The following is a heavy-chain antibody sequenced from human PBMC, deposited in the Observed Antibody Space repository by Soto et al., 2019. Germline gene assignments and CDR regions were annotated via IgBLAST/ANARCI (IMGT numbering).Heavy chain of an antibody. Sequence: GGSLRLSCAASGFTFSSYAMSWVRQAPGKGLEWVSAISGSGGSTYYADSVKGRFTISRDNSKNTLYLQMNSLRAEDTAVYYCVKVTNDVVVLFDFWGKGTLVTVSS. CDR1: GFTFSSYA. CDR2: ISGSGGST. V-gene: IGHV3-23*01. J-gene: IGHJ4*02. D-gene: IGHD2-2*01. CDR3: VKVTNDVVVLFDF.